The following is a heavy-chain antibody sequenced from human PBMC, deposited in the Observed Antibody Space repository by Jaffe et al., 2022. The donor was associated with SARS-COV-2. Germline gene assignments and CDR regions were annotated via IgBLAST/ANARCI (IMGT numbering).Heavy chain of an antibody. V-gene: IGHV5-51*01. D-gene: IGHD3-10*01. CDR3: ARQYGAGLWFGESQIRFDP. CDR1: GYSFTSYW. CDR2: IYPGDSDT. J-gene: IGHJ5*02. Sequence: EVQLVQSGAEVKKPGESLKISCKGSGYSFTSYWIGWVRQMPGKGLEWMGIIYPGDSDTRYSPSFQGQVTISADKSISTAYLQWSSLKASDTAMYYCARQYGAGLWFGESQIRFDPWGQGTLVTVSS.